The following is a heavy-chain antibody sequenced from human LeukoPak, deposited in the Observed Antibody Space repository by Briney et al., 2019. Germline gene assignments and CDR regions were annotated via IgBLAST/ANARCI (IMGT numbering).Heavy chain of an antibody. CDR1: GGSISSGGYS. Sequence: PSETLSLTCAVSGGSISSGGYSWSWIRQPSGKGLEWIGYIYHSGSTYYNPSLKSRVTISVDRSKNQFSLKLSSVTAADTAVYYCARSYGMDVWGQGTTVTVSS. J-gene: IGHJ6*02. V-gene: IGHV4-30-2*01. CDR3: ARSYGMDV. CDR2: IYHSGST.